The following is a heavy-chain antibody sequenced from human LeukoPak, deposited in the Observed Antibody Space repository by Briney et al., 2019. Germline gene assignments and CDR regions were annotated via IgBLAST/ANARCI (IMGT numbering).Heavy chain of an antibody. CDR1: GFTFSSYW. D-gene: IGHD3-22*01. V-gene: IGHV4-34*01. CDR3: ARLSGYRLRRGGSWFDP. Sequence: GSLRLSCAASGFTFSSYWMSWVRQPPGKGLEWIGEINHSGSTNYNPSLKSRVTISVDTSKNQFSLKLSSVTAADTAVYYCARLSGYRLRRGGSWFDPWGQGTLVTVSS. CDR2: INHSGST. J-gene: IGHJ5*02.